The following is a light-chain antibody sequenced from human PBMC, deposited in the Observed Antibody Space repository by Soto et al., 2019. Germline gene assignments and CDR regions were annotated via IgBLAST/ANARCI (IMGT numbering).Light chain of an antibody. CDR3: QQGLSMPFT. V-gene: IGKV1-39*01. Sequence: DIPMTKSPSSLSASVGDRVTITCRACQSITNSLNWYQHEPGKAPTLVVYAASSLQSGVPSRFSDSGSGTDFTLTISSLQHEDFATYFCQQGLSMPFTFGPGTKVDIK. CDR1: QSITNS. CDR2: AAS. J-gene: IGKJ3*01.